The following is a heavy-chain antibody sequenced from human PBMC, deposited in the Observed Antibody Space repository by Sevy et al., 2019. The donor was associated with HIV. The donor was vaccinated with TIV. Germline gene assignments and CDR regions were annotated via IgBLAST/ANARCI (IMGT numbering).Heavy chain of an antibody. J-gene: IGHJ4*02. CDR2: ISYDGSNK. D-gene: IGHD5-18*01. Sequence: GSLRLSCAASGFTFSSYGMHWVRQAPGKGLEWVAVISYDGSNKYYADSVKGRFTISRDNCKNTLYLQMNSLRAEDTAVYYCAKAQTAMVTYFDYWGQGTLVTVSS. V-gene: IGHV3-30*18. CDR3: AKAQTAMVTYFDY. CDR1: GFTFSSYG.